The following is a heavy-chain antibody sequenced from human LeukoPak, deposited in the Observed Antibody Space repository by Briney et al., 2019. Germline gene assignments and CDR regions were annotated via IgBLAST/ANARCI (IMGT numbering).Heavy chain of an antibody. CDR3: ARAGWTSGWDSYSYGMDV. Sequence: PSQTLSLTCSVSGGSISSGNYYWSWIRQPPGTGLEWIGNIYYTGSTFYNPSLKSRLTTSVDTSKNQFSLKLSSVTAADTAVYYCARAGWTSGWDSYSYGMDVWGQGTTVTVSS. J-gene: IGHJ6*02. V-gene: IGHV4-30-4*01. CDR1: GGSISSGNYY. D-gene: IGHD6-19*01. CDR2: IYYTGST.